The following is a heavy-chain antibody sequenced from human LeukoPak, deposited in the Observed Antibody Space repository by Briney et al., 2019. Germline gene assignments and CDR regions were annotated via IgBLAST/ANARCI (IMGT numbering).Heavy chain of an antibody. CDR1: GFTFSSYW. D-gene: IGHD2-2*01. J-gene: IGHJ6*04. CDR2: IKQDGSEK. V-gene: IGHV3-7*03. CDR3: ARDQGTRIVVVPAYDYYYGMDV. Sequence: GGSLRLSCAASGFTFSSYWMSWVRQAPGKGLEWVANIKQDGSEKYYVDSVKGRSTIPRDNAKNSLYLQMNSLRAEDTAVYYCARDQGTRIVVVPAYDYYYGMDVWGKGTTVTVSS.